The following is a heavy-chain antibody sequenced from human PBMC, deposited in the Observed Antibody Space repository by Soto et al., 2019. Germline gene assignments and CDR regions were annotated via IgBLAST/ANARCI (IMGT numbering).Heavy chain of an antibody. CDR2: ISGSGGST. V-gene: IGHV3-23*01. CDR3: AKDRVTGTTEMVYYFDY. Sequence: GGSLRLSCAASRFTFSNNWIHWVRQAPGKGLEWVSAISGSGGSTYYADSVKGRFTISRDNSKNTLYLQMNSLRAEDTAVYYCAKDRVTGTTEMVYYFDYWGQGTLVTVSS. D-gene: IGHD1-7*01. J-gene: IGHJ4*02. CDR1: RFTFSNNW.